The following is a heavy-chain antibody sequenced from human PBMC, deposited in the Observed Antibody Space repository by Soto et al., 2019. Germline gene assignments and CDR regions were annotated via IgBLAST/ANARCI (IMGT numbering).Heavy chain of an antibody. CDR1: GYSFTSYW. D-gene: IGHD3-3*01. CDR3: ARQQGGIFGVAPYYFDY. V-gene: IGHV5-51*01. J-gene: IGHJ4*02. CDR2: IYPGDSDT. Sequence: HGESLKISCKGSGYSFTSYWIGWVRQMPGKGLEWMGIIYPGDSDTRYSPSFQGQVTISADKSISTAYLQWSSLKASDTAMYYCARQQGGIFGVAPYYFDYWGQGTLVTVSS.